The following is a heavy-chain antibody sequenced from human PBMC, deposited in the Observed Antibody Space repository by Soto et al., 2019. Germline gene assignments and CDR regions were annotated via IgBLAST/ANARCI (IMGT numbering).Heavy chain of an antibody. Sequence: QVQLVESGGGVVQPGRSLRLSCAASGFTFSSYGMHWVRQAPGKGLEWVAVISYDGSNKYYADSVKGRFTISRDNSKNTLYLQMNSLRAEDTAVYYCANLPGTTSGTLFDYWGQGTLVTVSS. V-gene: IGHV3-30*18. CDR2: ISYDGSNK. CDR1: GFTFSSYG. D-gene: IGHD1-1*01. CDR3: ANLPGTTSGTLFDY. J-gene: IGHJ4*02.